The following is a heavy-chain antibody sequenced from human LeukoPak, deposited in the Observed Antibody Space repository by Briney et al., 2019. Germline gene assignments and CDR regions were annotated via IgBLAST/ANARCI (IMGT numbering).Heavy chain of an antibody. V-gene: IGHV1-18*01. Sequence: ASVEVSCKAPGYTFTSYGISWVRQAPGQGLEWMGWISAYNGNTNYAQKFQGRVSMTTDTSTSTAYMELRSLRSDDTAVYYCARMPLRLGQLVYSRIYFDYWGQGTLVTVSS. J-gene: IGHJ4*02. CDR1: GYTFTSYG. D-gene: IGHD6-6*01. CDR3: ARMPLRLGQLVYSRIYFDY. CDR2: ISAYNGNT.